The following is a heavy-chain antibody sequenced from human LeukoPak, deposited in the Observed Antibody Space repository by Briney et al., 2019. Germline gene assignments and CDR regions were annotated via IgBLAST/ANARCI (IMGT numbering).Heavy chain of an antibody. Sequence: ASVKDSCKVSGYTLTELSMHWVRQAPGKGLEWMGGFDPEDGETIYAQKFQGRVTMTEDTSTDTAYMELSSLRSEDTAVYYCATSLAAPEIFDYWGQGTLVTVSS. CDR2: FDPEDGET. CDR3: ATSLAAPEIFDY. V-gene: IGHV1-24*01. CDR1: GYTLTELS. D-gene: IGHD3-16*01. J-gene: IGHJ4*02.